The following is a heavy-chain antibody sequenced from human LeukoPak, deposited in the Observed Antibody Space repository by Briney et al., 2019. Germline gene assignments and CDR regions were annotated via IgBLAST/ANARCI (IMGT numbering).Heavy chain of an antibody. CDR1: GFTFRSFA. CDR3: GRGMRDYYGLDY. J-gene: IGHJ4*02. D-gene: IGHD3-10*01. Sequence: GGSLRLSCAASGFTFRSFAVSWVRQVPGKGLVWVSHINSDGRTTDYADSVRGRFTISRDTAKNTLYLQMNRLTVEDTAVYYCGRGMRDYYGLDYWGQGFLVTVSS. V-gene: IGHV3-74*01. CDR2: INSDGRTT.